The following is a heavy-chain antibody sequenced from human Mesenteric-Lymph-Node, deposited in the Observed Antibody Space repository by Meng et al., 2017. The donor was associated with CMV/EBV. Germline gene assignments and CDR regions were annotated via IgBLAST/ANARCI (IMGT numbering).Heavy chain of an antibody. J-gene: IGHJ4*02. Sequence: GGSLRLSCAASGFTFSSYWMSWVRQAPGKGLEWVSSISSSSSYIYYADSVKGRFTISRDNAKNSLYLQMNSLRAEDTAVYYCAREEIAAVENGYWGQGTLVTVSS. CDR3: AREEIAAVENGY. CDR2: ISSSSSYI. CDR1: GFTFSSYW. V-gene: IGHV3-21*01. D-gene: IGHD6-13*01.